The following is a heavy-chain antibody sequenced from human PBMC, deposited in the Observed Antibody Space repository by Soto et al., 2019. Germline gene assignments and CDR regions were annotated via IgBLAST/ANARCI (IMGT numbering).Heavy chain of an antibody. CDR2: INHSGST. Sequence: SETLSLTRAVYGGSFSGYYWSWIRQPPGKGLEWIGEINHSGSTNYNPSLKSRVTISVDTSKNQFSLKLSSVTAADTAVYYCARGQGYYDILTGYYFVEGRGIEFDYWGQGTLVTVSS. CDR3: ARGQGYYDILTGYYFVEGRGIEFDY. V-gene: IGHV4-34*01. CDR1: GGSFSGYY. J-gene: IGHJ4*02. D-gene: IGHD3-9*01.